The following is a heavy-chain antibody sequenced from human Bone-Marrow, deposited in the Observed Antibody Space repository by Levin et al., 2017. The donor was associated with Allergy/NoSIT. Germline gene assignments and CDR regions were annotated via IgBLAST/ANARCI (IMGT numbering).Heavy chain of an antibody. V-gene: IGHV3-23*01. Sequence: PGESLKISCAASGFTFSSFAMSWVRQAPGKGLEWVSGISGSGRNTHYADSVKGRFTISRDTSKNTLSLQMNSLRVEDTAVYYCAKDEKIAVASTGYFQHWGQGTPVSVSS. CDR3: AKDEKIAVASTGYFQH. CDR1: GFTFSSFA. J-gene: IGHJ1*01. CDR2: ISGSGRNT. D-gene: IGHD6-19*01.